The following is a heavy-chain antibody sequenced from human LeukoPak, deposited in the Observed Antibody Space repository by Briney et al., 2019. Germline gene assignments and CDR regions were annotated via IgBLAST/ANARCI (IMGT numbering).Heavy chain of an antibody. V-gene: IGHV3-48*03. CDR1: GFTFSSYE. J-gene: IGHJ4*02. CDR3: ARGRAVAANLDFDY. D-gene: IGHD6-19*01. CDR2: ISSSGSTI. Sequence: GGSLRLSCAASGFTFSSYEMNWVRRAPGKGLEWVSYISSSGSTIYYADSVKGRFTISRDNAKNSLYLQMNSLRAEDTAVYYCARGRAVAANLDFDYWGQGTLVTVSS.